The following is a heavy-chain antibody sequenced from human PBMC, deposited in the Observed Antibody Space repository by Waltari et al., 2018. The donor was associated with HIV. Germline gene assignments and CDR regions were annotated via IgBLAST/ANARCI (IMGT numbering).Heavy chain of an antibody. V-gene: IGHV1-3*01. CDR2: INAGNGNT. J-gene: IGHJ6*02. Sequence: QVQLVQSGAEVKKPGASVKVSCKASGYTFTSYAMHWVRQAPGQRLEWMGWINAGNGNTKYSQKFQGRVTITRDTSASTAYMELSSLRSEDTAVYYCATGDYEFYYYYYYGMDVWGQGTTVTVSS. D-gene: IGHD4-17*01. CDR3: ATGDYEFYYYYYYGMDV. CDR1: GYTFTSYA.